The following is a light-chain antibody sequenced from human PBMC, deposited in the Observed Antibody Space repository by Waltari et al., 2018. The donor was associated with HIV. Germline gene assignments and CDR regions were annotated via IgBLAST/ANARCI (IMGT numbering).Light chain of an antibody. J-gene: IGKJ3*01. CDR2: GAS. CDR1: QSVTSS. CDR3: QQYNTWPLT. Sequence: EIVMTQSPATLSVSPGERATLSCRASQSVTSSLARYQQKPGQAPRLLICGASKRATGVPTRVSGGGSGTEFTLTISSLQSEDFAVYSCQQYNTWPLTFGPGTKVDIK. V-gene: IGKV3-15*01.